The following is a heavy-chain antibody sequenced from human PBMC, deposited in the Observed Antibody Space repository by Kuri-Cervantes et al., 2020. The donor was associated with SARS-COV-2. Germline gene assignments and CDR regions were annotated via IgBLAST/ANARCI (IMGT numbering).Heavy chain of an antibody. Sequence: SETLSLTCTVSGGSISSDRYYWSWIRQSPSRGLEWLGRTFYRSKWHNDYAVSVKGRITISPDTSKNQFSLRLNSVTPEDTAVYYCAGGSSGRDYWGQGTLVTVSS. CDR1: GGSISSDRYY. CDR2: TFYRSKWHN. CDR3: AGGSSGRDY. V-gene: IGHV6-1*01. J-gene: IGHJ4*02. D-gene: IGHD6-19*01.